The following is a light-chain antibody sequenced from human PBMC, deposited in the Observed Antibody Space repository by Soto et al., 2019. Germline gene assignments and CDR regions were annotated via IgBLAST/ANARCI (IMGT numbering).Light chain of an antibody. CDR1: SSDVGGYNY. V-gene: IGLV2-14*01. J-gene: IGLJ3*02. Sequence: QSALTQPASVSGSPGQSITISYTGTSSDVGGYNYLSWYQQHPGKAPKVMIYEVSNRPSGVSNRFSGSKSGNTAFLTISGLQAEDEADYFCSSYTTSGTPVFGGGTKVTVL. CDR2: EVS. CDR3: SSYTTSGTPV.